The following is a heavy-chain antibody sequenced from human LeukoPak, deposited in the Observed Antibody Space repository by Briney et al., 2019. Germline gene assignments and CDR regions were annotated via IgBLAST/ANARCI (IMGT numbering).Heavy chain of an antibody. J-gene: IGHJ4*02. CDR2: INPNSGGT. D-gene: IGHD1-26*01. CDR3: ATMGATKFDH. Sequence: ASVKVSCKASGYTFTDYYIHWVRQAPGLGLEWLGWINPNSGGTNYAQRFQARVTMTRDTSIRTVYMEANRLTSDDTAMYYCATMGATKFDHWGQGTLVTVSS. V-gene: IGHV1-2*02. CDR1: GYTFTDYY.